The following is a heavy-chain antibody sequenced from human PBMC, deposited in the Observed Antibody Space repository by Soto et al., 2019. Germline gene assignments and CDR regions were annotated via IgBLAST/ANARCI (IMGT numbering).Heavy chain of an antibody. Sequence: ASVKVSCKASGYTFTSYAMHWVRQAPGQRLEWMGWINAGNGNTKHSQKLQGRVTITTDTSASTAYMELSSLRSEDTAVYYCARDGAAADYWGQRTLVTVSS. CDR3: ARDGAAADY. CDR2: INAGNGNT. V-gene: IGHV1-3*01. D-gene: IGHD6-13*01. J-gene: IGHJ4*02. CDR1: GYTFTSYA.